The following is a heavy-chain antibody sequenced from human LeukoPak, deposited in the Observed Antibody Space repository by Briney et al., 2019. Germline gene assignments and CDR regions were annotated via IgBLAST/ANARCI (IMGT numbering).Heavy chain of an antibody. V-gene: IGHV6-1*01. Sequence: SQTLSLTCAISGDSVSSDNAAWNWIRQSPSRGLEWLGRTYYRSKWYNDYAVSVKSRITINPDTSKNQFSLHLNSVTPEDTAVYYCARGEVRRPTVTTFRWARKPFDYWGQGALVTVSS. D-gene: IGHD4-17*01. J-gene: IGHJ4*02. CDR3: ARGEVRRPTVTTFRWARKPFDY. CDR1: GDSVSSDNAA. CDR2: TYYRSKWYN.